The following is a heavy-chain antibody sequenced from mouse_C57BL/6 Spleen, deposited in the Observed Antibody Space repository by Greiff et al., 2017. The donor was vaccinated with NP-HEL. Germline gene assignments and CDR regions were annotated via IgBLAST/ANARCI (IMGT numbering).Heavy chain of an antibody. CDR3: AKTIYDGYYFYYAMDY. CDR1: GFSLTSYG. Sequence: VKLVESGPGLVQPSQSLSITCTVSGFSLTSYGVHWVRQSPGKGLEWLGVIWRGGSTDYNAAFMSRLSITKDNSKSQVFFKMNSLQADDTAIYYCAKTIYDGYYFYYAMDYWGQGTSVTVSS. V-gene: IGHV2-5*01. CDR2: IWRGGST. J-gene: IGHJ4*01. D-gene: IGHD2-3*01.